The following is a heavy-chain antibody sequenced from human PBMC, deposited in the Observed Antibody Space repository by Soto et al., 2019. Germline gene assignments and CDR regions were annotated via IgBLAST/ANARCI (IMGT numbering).Heavy chain of an antibody. CDR2: INTYSDRT. Sequence: ASVKVSCKASGYTFINYGISWVRQAPGQGLEWLGWINTYSDRTNYAQEFQGRVSMTTEKSTSTVYMALRSLRSGDTALYYCARDYTGRGYFDHWGQGSLVTVSS. D-gene: IGHD2-8*02. CDR3: ARDYTGRGYFDH. V-gene: IGHV1-18*04. J-gene: IGHJ4*02. CDR1: GYTFINYG.